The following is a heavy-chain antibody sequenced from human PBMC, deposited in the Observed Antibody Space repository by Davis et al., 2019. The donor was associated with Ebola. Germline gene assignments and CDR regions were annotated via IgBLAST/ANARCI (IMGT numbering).Heavy chain of an antibody. Sequence: SETLSLTCAVYGGSFSGYYWGWIRQPPGKGLEWIGSIYHSGNTHYNPSLRSRVTISVDTSNNQFSLKLTSVTAADTAVYYCTRAMRMTTVTTEYYYGMDVWGQGTTVTASS. CDR2: IYHSGNT. V-gene: IGHV4-34*01. J-gene: IGHJ6*02. CDR1: GGSFSGYY. D-gene: IGHD4-17*01. CDR3: TRAMRMTTVTTEYYYGMDV.